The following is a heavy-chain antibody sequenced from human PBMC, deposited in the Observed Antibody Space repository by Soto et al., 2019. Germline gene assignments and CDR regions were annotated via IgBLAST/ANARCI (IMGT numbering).Heavy chain of an antibody. Sequence: QVQLVQSGAEVKKPGSSVKVACQASGGTCSSYAISWVRQAPGQGLEWMGGIIAIFGTANYAQKFQGSGTITADESTSTAYMELSSVRSEDTAVYYFARGVIRLGELSLWGYWGQGTLVTVSS. CDR3: ARGVIRLGELSLWGY. J-gene: IGHJ4*02. V-gene: IGHV1-69*01. D-gene: IGHD3-16*02. CDR1: GGTCSSYA. CDR2: IIAIFGTA.